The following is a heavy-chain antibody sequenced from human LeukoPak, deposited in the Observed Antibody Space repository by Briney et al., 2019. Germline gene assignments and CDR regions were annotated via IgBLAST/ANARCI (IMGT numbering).Heavy chain of an antibody. CDR3: ARDSMTSYSSSWYRPRVDY. Sequence: GASVKVSCKASGYTFTGYYMHWVRQAPGQGLEWMGWINPNSGGTNYAQKFQGRVTMTRDTSISTAYMELSRLRSDDTAVYYCARDSMTSYSSSWYRPRVDYWGQGTLVTVSS. CDR1: GYTFTGYY. D-gene: IGHD6-13*01. J-gene: IGHJ4*02. V-gene: IGHV1-2*02. CDR2: INPNSGGT.